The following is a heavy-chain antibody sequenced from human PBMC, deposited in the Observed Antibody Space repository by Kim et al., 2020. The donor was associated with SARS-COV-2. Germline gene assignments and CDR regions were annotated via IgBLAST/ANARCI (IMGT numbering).Heavy chain of an antibody. J-gene: IGHJ6*02. CDR2: ISGSGGST. CDR1: GFTFSSYA. D-gene: IGHD2-15*01. Sequence: GESLRLSCAASGFTFSSYAMSWVRQAPGKGLEWVSAISGSGGSTYYADSVKGRFTISRDNSKNTLYMQMNSLRAEDTAVYYCAKGGAADYYYYYYGMDVWGQGTTVTVSS. CDR3: AKGGAADYYYYYYGMDV. V-gene: IGHV3-23*01.